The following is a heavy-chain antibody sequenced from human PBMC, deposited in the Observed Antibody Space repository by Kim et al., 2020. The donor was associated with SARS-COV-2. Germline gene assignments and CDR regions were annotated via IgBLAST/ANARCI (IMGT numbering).Heavy chain of an antibody. J-gene: IGHJ4*02. CDR2: ISYDGSNK. V-gene: IGHV3-33*05. CDR3: ARVMGLWFGGNYFDY. CDR1: GFTFSSYG. D-gene: IGHD3-10*01. Sequence: GGSLRLSCAASGFTFSSYGMHWVRQAPGKGLEWVAVISYDGSNKYYADSVKGRFTISRDNSKNTLYLQMNSLRAEDTAVYYCARVMGLWFGGNYFDYWGQGTLVTVSS.